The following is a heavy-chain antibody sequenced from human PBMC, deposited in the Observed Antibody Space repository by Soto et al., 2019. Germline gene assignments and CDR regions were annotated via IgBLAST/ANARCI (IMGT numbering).Heavy chain of an antibody. J-gene: IGHJ4*02. CDR2: ISSSSSTI. V-gene: IGHV3-48*02. CDR1: GFTFSSYS. Sequence: EVQLVESGGGLVQPGGSLRLSCAASGFTFSSYSMNWVRQAPGKGLEWVSYISSSSSTIYYADSVKGRFTISRDNAKNSLYLQMNSLRDEDKAVYYCARGGGKYCSGGSCYSGDYFDYWGQGTLVTVSS. D-gene: IGHD2-15*01. CDR3: ARGGGKYCSGGSCYSGDYFDY.